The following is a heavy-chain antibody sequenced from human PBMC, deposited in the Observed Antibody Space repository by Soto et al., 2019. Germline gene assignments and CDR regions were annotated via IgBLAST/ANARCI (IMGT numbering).Heavy chain of an antibody. CDR2: IIPMFATT. Sequence: QVQLVQSGAEVRKSGSSVKVSCKAAGGTFSDYALSWVRQAPGQGLEWMGGIIPMFATTNYAQKFQGRVTLTADDSATTGHMELSSLKSEDTAVYYCARGRGIGFSSTWNIYWYYNMDVWGQGTTVTVSS. CDR1: GGTFSDYA. D-gene: IGHD6-13*01. CDR3: ARGRGIGFSSTWNIYWYYNMDV. V-gene: IGHV1-69*01. J-gene: IGHJ6*02.